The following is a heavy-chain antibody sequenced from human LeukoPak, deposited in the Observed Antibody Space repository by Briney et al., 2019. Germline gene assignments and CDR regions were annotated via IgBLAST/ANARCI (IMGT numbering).Heavy chain of an antibody. CDR3: ATEAPGGAILDPYYYYGMDV. CDR2: FDPEDGET. D-gene: IGHD2-15*01. J-gene: IGHJ6*02. V-gene: IGHV1-24*01. CDR1: GYTLTELS. Sequence: GASVKVSCKVSGYTLTELSMHWVRQAPGKGLEWMGGFDPEDGETIYAQKFQGRVTMTEDTSTVTAYMELSSLRSEDTAVYYCATEAPGGAILDPYYYYGMDVWGQGTTVTVSS.